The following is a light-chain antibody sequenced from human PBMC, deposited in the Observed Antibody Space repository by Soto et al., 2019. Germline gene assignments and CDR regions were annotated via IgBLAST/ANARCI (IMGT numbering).Light chain of an antibody. Sequence: QSVLTQPASMSGSPGQSVTISCAGTSSDIDGYNYVSWYQHHPGTAPKLIIYDVSSRPSGVSHRFSASKSGNTASLTISGLQAEDEADYYCSSFSVASPLFGTGTKVT. CDR3: SSFSVASPL. CDR2: DVS. J-gene: IGLJ1*01. CDR1: SSDIDGYNY. V-gene: IGLV2-14*01.